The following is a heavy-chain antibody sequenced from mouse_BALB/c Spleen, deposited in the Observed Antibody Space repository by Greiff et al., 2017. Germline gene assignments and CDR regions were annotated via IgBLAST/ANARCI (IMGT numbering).Heavy chain of an antibody. D-gene: IGHD2-1*01. J-gene: IGHJ4*01. Sequence: EVKLMESGPGLVKPSQSLSLTCSVTGYSITSGYYWNWIRQFPGNKLEWMGYISYDGSNNYNPSLKNRISITRDTSKNQFFLKLNSVTTEDTATYYCARDRDGNYGYYAMDYWGQGTSVTVSS. V-gene: IGHV3-6*02. CDR1: GYSITSGYY. CDR2: ISYDGSN. CDR3: ARDRDGNYGYYAMDY.